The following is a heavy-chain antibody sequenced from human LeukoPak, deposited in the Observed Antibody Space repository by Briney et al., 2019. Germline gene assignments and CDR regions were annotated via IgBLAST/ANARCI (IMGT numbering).Heavy chain of an antibody. J-gene: IGHJ4*02. CDR3: ARDRGDYDSSGYYGYFDY. CDR2: IYYSGST. D-gene: IGHD3-22*01. V-gene: IGHV4-59*11. Sequence: SETLSLTCTVSGGSISSHYWSWIRQPPGKGLEWIGYIYYSGSTNYNPSLKSRVTIPVDPSKNQFSLKLSSVTAADTAVYYCARDRGDYDSSGYYGYFDYWGQGALVTVSS. CDR1: GGSISSHY.